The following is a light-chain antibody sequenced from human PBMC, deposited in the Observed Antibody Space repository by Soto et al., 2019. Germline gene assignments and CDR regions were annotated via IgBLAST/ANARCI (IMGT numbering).Light chain of an antibody. CDR3: QQYDSSPVA. V-gene: IGKV4-1*01. Sequence: DIVMTQSPDSLAVSLGERATINCKSSQSVLYSSNNKNCLAWYQQKPGQPPKLLIYWASTRKSGVPDRFSGSGSQTDFTLTISSLQAEDVAVYYCQQYDSSPVAFGQGTKLEI. J-gene: IGKJ2*01. CDR1: QSVLYSSNNKNC. CDR2: WAS.